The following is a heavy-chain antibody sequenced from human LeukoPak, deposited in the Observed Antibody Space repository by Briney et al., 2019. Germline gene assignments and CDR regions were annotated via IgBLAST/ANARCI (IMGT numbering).Heavy chain of an antibody. V-gene: IGHV3-73*01. D-gene: IGHD5-18*01. J-gene: IGHJ4*01. CDR2: IRSKTNTYAA. Sequence: GGPLRLSCAASRFTFSDSAMHWVRQATGTGLEWVARIRSKTNTYAASYAASAKGRFTISRDDSKNTASLQMNSLKTEDTAVYYCMARGDSYGLFDYWGHGTLVTVSS. CDR1: RFTFSDSA. CDR3: MARGDSYGLFDY.